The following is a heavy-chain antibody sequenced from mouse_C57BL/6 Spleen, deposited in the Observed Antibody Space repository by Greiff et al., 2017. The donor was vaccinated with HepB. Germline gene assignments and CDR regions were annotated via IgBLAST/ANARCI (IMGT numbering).Heavy chain of an antibody. CDR3: AREGDGYFAY. CDR2: IDPSDSYT. V-gene: IGHV1-69*01. D-gene: IGHD2-3*01. J-gene: IGHJ3*01. CDR1: GYTFTSYW. Sequence: QVQLQHPGAELVMPGASVKLSCKASGYTFTSYWMHWVKQRPGQGLEWIREIDPSDSYTNYNQKFKGKSTLTVDKSSSTAYMQLSSLTSEDSAVYYCAREGDGYFAYWGQGTLVTVSA.